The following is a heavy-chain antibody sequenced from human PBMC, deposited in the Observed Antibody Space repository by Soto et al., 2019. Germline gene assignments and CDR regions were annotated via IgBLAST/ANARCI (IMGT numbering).Heavy chain of an antibody. CDR1: GFIFSNYV. J-gene: IGHJ4*02. V-gene: IGHV3-23*04. CDR3: AKRQSALLTFDY. CDR2: ISDSGGTS. Sequence: EVQLVDSGGGLVQPGGSLRLSCAASGFIFSNYVMSWVRQAPGKGLEWVSSISDSGGTSYYADSVKGRFTISRDNSKNTLYLQMNSLRAEDTAIYYWAKRQSALLTFDYWGQGTLVTVSS. D-gene: IGHD1-26*01.